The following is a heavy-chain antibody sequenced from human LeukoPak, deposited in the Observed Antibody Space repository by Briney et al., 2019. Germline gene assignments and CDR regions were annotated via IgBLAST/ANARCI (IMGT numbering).Heavy chain of an antibody. J-gene: IGHJ5*02. CDR1: GYTFTSYD. CDR3: ARDRTAAGKSGFDP. V-gene: IGHV1-2*02. D-gene: IGHD6-13*01. CDR2: INPNSGGT. Sequence: ASVTVSCKASGYTFTSYDINWVRQAPGQGLEWMGWINPNSGGTNYAQKFQGRVTMTRDTSISTAYMELSRLRSDDTAVYYCARDRTAAGKSGFDPWGQGTLVTVSS.